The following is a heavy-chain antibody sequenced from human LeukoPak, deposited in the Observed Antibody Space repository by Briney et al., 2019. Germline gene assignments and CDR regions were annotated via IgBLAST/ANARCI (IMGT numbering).Heavy chain of an antibody. J-gene: IGHJ4*02. Sequence: ASVTVSCTASGYTFTSYDINWMRQATGQGLEWVGWMNPNSGNTGYAQKFQDRATMTRNTSINTAYMELSSLRSEDMAVYYCARGFRDSSGRKPDYWGQGTLVTVSS. CDR3: ARGFRDSSGRKPDY. CDR2: MNPNSGNT. V-gene: IGHV1-8*01. D-gene: IGHD3-22*01. CDR1: GYTFTSYD.